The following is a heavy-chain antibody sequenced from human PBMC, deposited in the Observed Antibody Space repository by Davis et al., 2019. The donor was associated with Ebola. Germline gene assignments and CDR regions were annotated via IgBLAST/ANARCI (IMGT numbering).Heavy chain of an antibody. Sequence: PGGSLRLSCAASGFTFSSYSMNWVRQAPGKGLEWVANIKQDGSEKYYVDSVKGRFTISRDNAKNSLYLQMNSLRAEDTAVYYCARGKPSSGWPYWGQGTLVTVSS. V-gene: IGHV3-7*01. D-gene: IGHD6-19*01. CDR2: IKQDGSEK. J-gene: IGHJ4*02. CDR1: GFTFSSYS. CDR3: ARGKPSSGWPY.